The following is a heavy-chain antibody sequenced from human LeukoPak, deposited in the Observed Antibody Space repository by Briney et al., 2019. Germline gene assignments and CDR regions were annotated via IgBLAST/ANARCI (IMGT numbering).Heavy chain of an antibody. D-gene: IGHD6-19*01. V-gene: IGHV3-23*01. J-gene: IGHJ4*02. CDR3: ARGPGVRWLVGFDY. CDR2: ISSSGGST. Sequence: PGGSLRLSCAASGFTFSSYAMSWVRKAPGKWLEWVSAISSSGGSTYYADSVKGRFTISRDNSKNTLYLEMTSLIAEDTAVYYCARGPGVRWLVGFDYWGQGTLVTVSS. CDR1: GFTFSSYA.